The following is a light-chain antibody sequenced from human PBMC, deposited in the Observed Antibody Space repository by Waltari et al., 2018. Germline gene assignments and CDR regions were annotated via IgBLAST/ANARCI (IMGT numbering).Light chain of an antibody. V-gene: IGKV3-11*01. CDR2: DAS. J-gene: IGKJ4*01. CDR1: QSLIRY. CDR3: QQRYNWPVT. Sequence: EIVLTQSPATLSLSPGGRATLSCRASQSLIRYLAWYQQKPGQAPRLLIYDASNRATGIPARFSGSGSGTDFTLTINSLGPEDFAVYYCQQRYNWPVTFGGGTRVEIK.